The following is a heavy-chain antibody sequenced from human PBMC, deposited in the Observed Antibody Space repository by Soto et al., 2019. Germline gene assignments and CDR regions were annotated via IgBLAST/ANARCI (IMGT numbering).Heavy chain of an antibody. CDR3: AKVPTLWFAGSSGMDV. CDR1: GFTFSSYA. CDR2: ISGSGGST. Sequence: GGSLRLSCAASGFTFSSYAMSWVRQAPGKGLEWVSAISGSGGSTYYADSVKGRFTISRGNSKNTLYLQMNSLRAEDTAVYYCAKVPTLWFAGSSGMDVWGQGTTVTVSS. V-gene: IGHV3-23*01. D-gene: IGHD3-10*01. J-gene: IGHJ6*02.